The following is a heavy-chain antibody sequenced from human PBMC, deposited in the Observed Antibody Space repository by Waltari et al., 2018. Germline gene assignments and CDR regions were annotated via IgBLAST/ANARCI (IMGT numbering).Heavy chain of an antibody. V-gene: IGHV3-72*01. Sequence: EVQLVESGGGLVQPGGSLXLSCVVSGFTXSDHYMDWVRQGPVKGVEWVGRTKNKANXYTTEYAASVKGXFIXSRXXXKXSLYLQMXXXKTEXTAVYFCTSXXSGSSDYXGQGTLVTVXS. D-gene: IGHD1-26*01. CDR2: TKNKANXYTT. CDR1: GFTXSDHY. CDR3: TSXXSGSSDY. J-gene: IGHJ4*02.